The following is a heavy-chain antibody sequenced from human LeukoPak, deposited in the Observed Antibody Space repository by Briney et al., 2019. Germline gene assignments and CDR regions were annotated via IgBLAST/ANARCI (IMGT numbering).Heavy chain of an antibody. J-gene: IGHJ5*02. CDR1: GFTFSSYW. Sequence: PGGSLRLSCAASGFTFSSYWMSWVRQAPGKGLEWVANIKQDGSEKYYVDSVKGRFTISRDNAKNSLYLQMNSLRAEDTAVYYCAKDTHAHSVVPAALNWFDPWGQGTLVTVSS. CDR2: IKQDGSEK. D-gene: IGHD2-2*01. CDR3: AKDTHAHSVVPAALNWFDP. V-gene: IGHV3-7*01.